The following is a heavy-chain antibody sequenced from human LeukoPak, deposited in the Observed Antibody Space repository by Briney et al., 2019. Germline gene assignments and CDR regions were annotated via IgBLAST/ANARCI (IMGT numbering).Heavy chain of an antibody. CDR3: ARDRDYYDILMDAFDI. V-gene: IGHV1-18*01. CDR1: GYTFTSYG. Sequence: GASVKVSCKASGYTFTSYGISWVRQAPGQGLEWMGWISAYNGNTNYAQKLQGRVTMTTDTSTSTAYMELRSLRSDDTAVYYCARDRDYYDILMDAFDIWGQGTMVTVSS. D-gene: IGHD3-9*01. CDR2: ISAYNGNT. J-gene: IGHJ3*02.